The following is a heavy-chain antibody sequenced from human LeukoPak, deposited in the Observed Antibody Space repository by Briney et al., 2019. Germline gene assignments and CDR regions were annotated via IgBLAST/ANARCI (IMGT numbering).Heavy chain of an antibody. Sequence: ASVKVSCKASGYTFTGYYMHWVRQAPGQGLEWMGWINPNSGGTNYAQKFQGWVTMTRDTSISTAYMELSRLRSDDTAVYYCAREITGTTLYAFDIWGQGTMVTVSS. CDR3: AREITGTTLYAFDI. V-gene: IGHV1-2*04. J-gene: IGHJ3*02. CDR1: GYTFTGYY. CDR2: INPNSGGT. D-gene: IGHD1-20*01.